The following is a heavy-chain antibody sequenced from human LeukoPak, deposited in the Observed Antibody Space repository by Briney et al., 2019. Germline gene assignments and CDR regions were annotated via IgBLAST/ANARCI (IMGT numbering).Heavy chain of an antibody. CDR2: IYYSGST. V-gene: IGHV4-30-4*08. Sequence: SETLSLTCTVSGGSISSGDYYWSWILQPPGKGLEWIGYIYYSGSTYYNPSLKSRVTISVDTSKNQFSLKLSSVTAADTAVYYCARDFRDGGYMDVWGKGTTVTVS. J-gene: IGHJ6*03. CDR3: ARDFRDGGYMDV. CDR1: GGSISSGDYY. D-gene: IGHD4-23*01.